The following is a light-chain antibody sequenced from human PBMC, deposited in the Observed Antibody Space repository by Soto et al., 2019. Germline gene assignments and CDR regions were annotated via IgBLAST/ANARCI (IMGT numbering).Light chain of an antibody. V-gene: IGLV2-14*01. CDR1: SSDVGGYNY. J-gene: IGLJ1*01. Sequence: QSVLTQPASVSGSPGQSITISCTGTSSDVGGYNYVSWYQQLPGKAPKLMIYDVNNRPSGVSNRFSGSKSGNTASLTISGLQAEDEADYYCSSYTGSSTFVSGTGTKVTVL. CDR3: SSYTGSSTFV. CDR2: DVN.